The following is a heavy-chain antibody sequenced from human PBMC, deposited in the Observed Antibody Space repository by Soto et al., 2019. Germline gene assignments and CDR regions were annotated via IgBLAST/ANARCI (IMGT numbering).Heavy chain of an antibody. CDR1: GGSVSSGSYY. J-gene: IGHJ4*02. CDR2: IYYSGST. V-gene: IGHV4-61*01. Sequence: SETLSLTCTVSGGSVSSGSYYWSWIRQPPGKGLEWIGYIYYSGSTNYNPSLKSRVTISVDTSKNQFSLKLSSVTAADTAVYYCARVSIFGVGRYFDYWGQGTLVTVSS. CDR3: ARVSIFGVGRYFDY. D-gene: IGHD3-3*01.